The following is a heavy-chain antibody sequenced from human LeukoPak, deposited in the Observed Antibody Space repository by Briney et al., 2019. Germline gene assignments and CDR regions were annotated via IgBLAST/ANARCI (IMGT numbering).Heavy chain of an antibody. CDR1: GYTFTRCY. V-gene: IGHV1-46*01. CDR2: IDPSGGST. D-gene: IGHD1-1*01. J-gene: IGHJ4*02. CDR3: ARDKSGTTQGDSDY. Sequence: ASVKVSCKASGYTFTRCYMHWVRQAPGQGLEWMGIIDPSGGSTSYAQKFQGRVTMTRDTSTSTVYMDLSSLRSEDTAVYYCARDKSGTTQGDSDYWGQGTLVTVSS.